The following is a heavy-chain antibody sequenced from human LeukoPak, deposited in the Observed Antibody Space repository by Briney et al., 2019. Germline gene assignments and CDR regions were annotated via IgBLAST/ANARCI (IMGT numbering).Heavy chain of an antibody. V-gene: IGHV4-39*07. CDR2: INHSGST. CDR3: ARGGLGARVIGY. D-gene: IGHD1-26*01. J-gene: IGHJ4*02. Sequence: PSETLSLTCTVSGGSISSGGYYWSWIRQPPGKGLEWIGEINHSGSTNYNPSLKSRVTISVDTSKNQFSLKLSSVTAADTAVYYCARGGLGARVIGYWGQGTLVTVSS. CDR1: GGSISSGGYY.